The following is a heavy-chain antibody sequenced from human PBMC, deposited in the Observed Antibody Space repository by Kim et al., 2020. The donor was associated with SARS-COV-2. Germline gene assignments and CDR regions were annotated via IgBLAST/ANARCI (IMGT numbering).Heavy chain of an antibody. CDR2: ISGSGGST. D-gene: IGHD3-10*01. CDR1: GFTFSSYA. J-gene: IGHJ4*02. V-gene: IGHV3-23*01. CDR3: AKDQGYYGSGSPRGPPPVKLFDY. Sequence: GGSLRLSCAASGFTFSSYAMSWVRQAPGKGLEWVSAISGSGGSTYYADSVKGRFTISRDNSKNTLYLQMNSLRAEDTAVYYCAKDQGYYGSGSPRGPPPVKLFDYWGQGTLVTVSS.